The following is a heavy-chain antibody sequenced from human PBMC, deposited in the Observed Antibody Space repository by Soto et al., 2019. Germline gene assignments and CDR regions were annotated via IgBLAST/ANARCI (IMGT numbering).Heavy chain of an antibody. J-gene: IGHJ6*02. CDR2: ISAYNGNT. CDR1: GYTFTSYG. V-gene: IGHV1-18*01. CDR3: ARGDSVVAASPKGMDV. Sequence: QVQLVQSGAEVKKPGASVKVSCKASGYTFTSYGISWVRQAPGQGLEWMGWISAYNGNTNYAQKLQGRVTMTTDTATSTAYMEPRSLRSDHTAVYYCARGDSVVAASPKGMDVWGQGTTVTVSS. D-gene: IGHD2-15*01.